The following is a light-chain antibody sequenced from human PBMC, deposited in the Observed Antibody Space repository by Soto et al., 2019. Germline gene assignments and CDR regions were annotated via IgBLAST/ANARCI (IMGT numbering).Light chain of an antibody. V-gene: IGLV2-14*01. CDR3: SSYPSSSDV. CDR2: DVS. J-gene: IGLJ1*01. Sequence: QSALTQPASVSGSPGQSITISFTGTSSDVGGYNYVSWYQQHPGKAPKLMIYDVSNRPSGVSNRFSGSKSGNTASLTISGLQAEDEADYSCSSYPSSSDVFVTGTKLTVL. CDR1: SSDVGGYNY.